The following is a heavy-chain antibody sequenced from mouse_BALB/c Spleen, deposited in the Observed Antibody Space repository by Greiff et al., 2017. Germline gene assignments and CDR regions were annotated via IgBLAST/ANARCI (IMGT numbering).Heavy chain of an antibody. J-gene: IGHJ4*01. Sequence: EVQLVESGGGLVKPGGSLKLSCAASGFTFSSYAMSWVRQTPEKRLEWVASISSGGSTYYPDSVKGRFTISRDNARNILYLQMSSLRSEDTAMYYCAREYDNAMDYWGQGTSVTVSS. CDR3: AREYDNAMDY. CDR1: GFTFSSYA. CDR2: ISSGGST. D-gene: IGHD2-3*01. V-gene: IGHV5-6-5*01.